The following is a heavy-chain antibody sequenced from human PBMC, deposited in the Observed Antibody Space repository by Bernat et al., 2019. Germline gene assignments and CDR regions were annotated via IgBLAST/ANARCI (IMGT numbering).Heavy chain of an antibody. CDR1: GFTFSSYG. CDR3: ARGRIVVVPGYGMDV. D-gene: IGHD2-2*01. CDR2: IWYDGSNK. Sequence: QVQLVESGGGVVQPGRSLRLSCAASGFTFSSYGMHWVRQAPGKGLEWVAVIWYDGSNKYYADSVKGRFTISRDNSKNTLYLQMNSLRAEDTAVYYWARGRIVVVPGYGMDVWGQGTTVTVSS. J-gene: IGHJ6*02. V-gene: IGHV3-33*01.